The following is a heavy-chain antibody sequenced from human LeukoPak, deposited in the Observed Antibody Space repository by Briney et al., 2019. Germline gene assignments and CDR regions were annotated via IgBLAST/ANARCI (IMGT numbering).Heavy chain of an antibody. J-gene: IGHJ5*02. CDR3: ARGLNSMVRGPFDP. V-gene: IGHV4-34*01. D-gene: IGHD3-10*01. CDR1: GGSFSGYY. CDR2: INHSGST. Sequence: SETLSLTCAVYGGSFSGYYWSWIRQPPGQGLEWIGEINHSGSTKCNPSLKSRVTISVDTSKNQFSLKLSSVTAADTAVYYCARGLNSMVRGPFDPWGQGTLVTVSS.